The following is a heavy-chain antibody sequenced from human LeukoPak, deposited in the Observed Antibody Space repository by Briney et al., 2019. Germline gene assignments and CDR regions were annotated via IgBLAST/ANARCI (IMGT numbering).Heavy chain of an antibody. V-gene: IGHV1-69*04. Sequence: GASVKVSCKASGGTFSSYAISWVRQAPGQGPEWMGRIIPILGIANYAQKFQGRVTMTRNTSISTAYMELSSLRSEDTAVYYCARGGPLPSSTAFDIWGQGTMVTVSS. CDR3: ARGGPLPSSTAFDI. CDR1: GGTFSSYA. J-gene: IGHJ3*02. CDR2: IIPILGIA. D-gene: IGHD2-2*01.